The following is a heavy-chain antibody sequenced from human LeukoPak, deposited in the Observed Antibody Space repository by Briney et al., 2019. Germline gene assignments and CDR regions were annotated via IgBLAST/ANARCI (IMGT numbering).Heavy chain of an antibody. CDR3: ARHYGP. CDR1: GFTFSSYAMH. V-gene: IGHV4-39*01. CDR2: IYYSGST. Sequence: GSLRLSCSASGFTFSSYAMHWVRQAPGKGLEWIGSIYYSGSTYYNPSLKSRVTISVDTSKNQFSLKLSSVTAADTAVYYCARHYGPWGQGTLVTVSS. D-gene: IGHD3-16*01. J-gene: IGHJ5*02.